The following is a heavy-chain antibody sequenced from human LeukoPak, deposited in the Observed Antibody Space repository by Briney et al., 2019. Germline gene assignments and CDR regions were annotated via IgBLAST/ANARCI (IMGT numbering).Heavy chain of an antibody. Sequence: PSETLSLTCTVSGYSISSGYYWGWIRQSPGKGLEWIGSIYHGGSTYYSPSLRSRVIVPVDTSKNHFSLKMSSVTAADTAVYYCARDLASCAGDCYSDGFDYWGQGALVTVSS. CDR2: IYHGGST. D-gene: IGHD2-21*02. CDR3: ARDLASCAGDCYSDGFDY. J-gene: IGHJ4*02. CDR1: GYSISSGYY. V-gene: IGHV4-38-2*02.